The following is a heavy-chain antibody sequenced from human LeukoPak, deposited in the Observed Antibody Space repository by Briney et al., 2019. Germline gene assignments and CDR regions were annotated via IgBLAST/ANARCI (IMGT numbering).Heavy chain of an antibody. CDR2: INWNGGST. CDR3: ARVGVIAALGGYNYYMDV. CDR1: GFTFDDYG. J-gene: IGHJ6*03. D-gene: IGHD6-13*01. V-gene: IGHV3-20*01. Sequence: SGGSLRLSCAASGFTFDDYGMSWVRQAPGKGLEWVSGINWNGGSTGYADSVKGRFTISRENAKNALYLQMNSLRAEDTALSHCARVGVIAALGGYNYYMDVWGKGTTVTISS.